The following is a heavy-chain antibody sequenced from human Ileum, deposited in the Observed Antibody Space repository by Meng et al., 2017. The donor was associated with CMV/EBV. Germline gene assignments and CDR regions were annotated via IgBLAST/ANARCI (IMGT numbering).Heavy chain of an antibody. Sequence: GGSLRLSCAASGFTFSSYSMNWVRQAPGKGLEWVSSISSSGAYTYYADSVKGRFAISRDNAKNSLFLQMSSLRVDDTAVYYCAKDRIAAAGPLDYWGQGTLVTVSS. V-gene: IGHV3-21*06. CDR2: ISSSGAYT. CDR1: GFTFSSYS. CDR3: AKDRIAAAGPLDY. D-gene: IGHD6-13*01. J-gene: IGHJ4*02.